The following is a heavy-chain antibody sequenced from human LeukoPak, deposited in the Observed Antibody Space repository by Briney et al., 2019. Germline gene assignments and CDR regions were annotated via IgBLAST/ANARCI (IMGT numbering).Heavy chain of an antibody. V-gene: IGHV4-59*01. CDR2: IYSSGST. J-gene: IGHJ4*02. D-gene: IGHD6-13*01. CDR1: GGSISSYY. CDR3: ARGGSSSWRIGYYFDF. Sequence: TSETLSLTCTVSGGSISSYYWNWIRQPPGKGLEWIGFIYSSGSTNYNPSLKSRVTISVDTSKNQFSLKLRYVTDADTAVYHCARGGSSSWRIGYYFDFWGQGALVTVSS.